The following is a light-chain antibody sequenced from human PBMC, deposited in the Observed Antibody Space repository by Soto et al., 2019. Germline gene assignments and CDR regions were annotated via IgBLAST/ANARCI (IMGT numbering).Light chain of an antibody. CDR1: QSISSY. J-gene: IGKJ2*01. V-gene: IGKV1-39*01. CDR2: AAS. CDR3: QQSYSTQYT. Sequence: DIQMTQSPASLSSSVGERVTITCRASQSISSYLNWYQQKPGQAPKLLIYAASILQSGVPSRFSGSGSGTDFTLTISSLQPEDFATYYCQQSYSTQYTFGQGTKLEIK.